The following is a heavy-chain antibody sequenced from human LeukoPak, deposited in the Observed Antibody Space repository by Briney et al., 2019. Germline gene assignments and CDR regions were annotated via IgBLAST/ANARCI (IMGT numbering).Heavy chain of an antibody. Sequence: PGGSLRLSCAASGFTFSSYAMSWVRQAPGKGLEWVSAISGSGGGTDYADSVKGRFTISRDNFKNTLYLQMNSLRAEDTAVYYCAKRPYLFRGFDYWGQGTLVTVSS. CDR3: AKRPYLFRGFDY. CDR1: GFTFSSYA. D-gene: IGHD2-21*01. CDR2: ISGSGGGT. J-gene: IGHJ4*02. V-gene: IGHV3-23*01.